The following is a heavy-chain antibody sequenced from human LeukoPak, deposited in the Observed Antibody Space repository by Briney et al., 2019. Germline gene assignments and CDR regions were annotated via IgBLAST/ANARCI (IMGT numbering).Heavy chain of an antibody. CDR3: ARTTEAHSWRTRYYDYYMDV. V-gene: IGHV4-59*01. CDR2: IYYSGST. Sequence: SETLSLTCTVSGGSISSYYWSWLRQPPGKGLEWIGYIYYSGSTNYNPSLKSRVTISVDTSKNQFSLKLSSVTAADTAVYYCARTTEAHSWRTRYYDYYMDVWGKGTTVTVSS. CDR1: GGSISSYY. D-gene: IGHD6-13*01. J-gene: IGHJ6*03.